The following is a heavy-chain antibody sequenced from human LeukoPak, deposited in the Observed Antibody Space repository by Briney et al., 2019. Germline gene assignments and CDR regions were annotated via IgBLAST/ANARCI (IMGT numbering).Heavy chain of an antibody. CDR1: GFSVCDPY. V-gene: IGHV3-53*01. J-gene: IGHJ5*02. Sequence: GGSLRLSCVVSGFSVCDPYMSLGRQAPGKGREWRSVIFVVDLTYYADSVKGRFTISRDRSQRTLYLQMNRLRAEDTAVYYCARGAISPFARYDSWGQGTLVTVSS. CDR3: ARGAISPFARYDS. D-gene: IGHD3-16*01. CDR2: IFVVDLT.